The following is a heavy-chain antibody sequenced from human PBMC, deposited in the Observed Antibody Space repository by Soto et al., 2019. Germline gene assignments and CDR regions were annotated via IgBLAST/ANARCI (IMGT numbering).Heavy chain of an antibody. V-gene: IGHV3-15*07. D-gene: IGHD6-6*01. J-gene: IGHJ6*02. CDR2: IKSKTDGGTT. CDR3: TTDWNIAARPKLYYYYGMDV. CDR1: GFTFSNAW. Sequence: GGSLRLSCAASGFTFSNAWMNWVRQAPGKGLEWVGRIKSKTDGGTTDYAAPVKGRFTISRDDSKNTLYLQMNSLKTEDTAVYYCTTDWNIAARPKLYYYYGMDVWGQGTKVTVSS.